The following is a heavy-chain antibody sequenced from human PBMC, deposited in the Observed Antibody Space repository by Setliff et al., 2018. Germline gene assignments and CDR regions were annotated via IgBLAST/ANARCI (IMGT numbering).Heavy chain of an antibody. CDR1: GFTFINYN. J-gene: IGHJ5*02. D-gene: IGHD3-10*01. V-gene: IGHV3-33*01. Sequence: GGSLRLSCAASGFTFINYNMHWVRQAPGKGLEWVATIWADEVNIYYADSVNGRFTISRDNAKNSLYLQMNSLRAEDTAVYYCARGKGSWVLLRWFDPWGQGTLVTVSS. CDR2: IWADEVNI. CDR3: ARGKGSWVLLRWFDP.